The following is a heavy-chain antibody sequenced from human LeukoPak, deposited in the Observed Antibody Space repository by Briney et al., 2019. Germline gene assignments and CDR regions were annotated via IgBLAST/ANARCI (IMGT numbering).Heavy chain of an antibody. CDR1: GFTFSNYG. D-gene: IGHD6-13*01. Sequence: GGSLRLSCAASGFTFSNYGMSWVRQAPGKGLKWVSAITDRGLSTYYADSVKGRFTISRDNSKNTLYLQMNSLRADDTAVYYYAKMWSAAAGSWDWFDPWGQGTLVTVSS. J-gene: IGHJ5*02. CDR3: AKMWSAAAGSWDWFDP. CDR2: ITDRGLST. V-gene: IGHV3-23*01.